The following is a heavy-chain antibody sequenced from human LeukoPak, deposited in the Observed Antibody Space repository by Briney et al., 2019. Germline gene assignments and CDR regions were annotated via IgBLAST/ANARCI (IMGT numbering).Heavy chain of an antibody. D-gene: IGHD5-18*01. CDR2: ISAYNGNT. CDR1: GYTFTSYS. V-gene: IGHV1-18*01. J-gene: IGHJ4*02. CDR3: AREGGRGYSYGPPLAFDY. Sequence: ASVKVSCKASGYTFTSYSISRVRHAPGQGLGWMGWISAYNGNTNYAQTLHGRVTMTTDTSTSTAYMELRSLRSDDTAVYYCAREGGRGYSYGPPLAFDYWGQGTLVTVSS.